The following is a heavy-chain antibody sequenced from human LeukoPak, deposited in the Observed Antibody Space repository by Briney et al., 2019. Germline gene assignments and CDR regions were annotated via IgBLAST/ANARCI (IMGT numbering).Heavy chain of an antibody. V-gene: IGHV4-30-2*06. Sequence: SETLSLTCTVSGGSISSGGYYWSWIRQSPGKGLEWIGYIYHSGSTYYNPSLKSRVTISVDRSKNQFSLKLSSVTAADTAVYYCAREVPTIDAYYYMDVWGKGTTVTVSS. CDR1: GGSISSGGYY. CDR2: IYHSGST. D-gene: IGHD1-1*01. J-gene: IGHJ6*03. CDR3: AREVPTIDAYYYMDV.